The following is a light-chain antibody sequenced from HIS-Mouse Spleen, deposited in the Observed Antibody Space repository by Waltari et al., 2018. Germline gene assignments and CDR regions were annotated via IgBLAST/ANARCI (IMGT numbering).Light chain of an antibody. J-gene: IGLJ2*01. CDR2: EDS. CDR1: ALPKKKN. V-gene: IGLV3-10*01. CDR3: YSTDSSGNHRV. Sequence: SYELTQPPSVSVSPGQTARITCPGDALPKKKNPYWYQQKSGQAPVLVIYEDSKRPSGIPERFSGSSSGTMATLTISGAQVEDEADYYCYSTDSSGNHRVFGGGTKLTVL.